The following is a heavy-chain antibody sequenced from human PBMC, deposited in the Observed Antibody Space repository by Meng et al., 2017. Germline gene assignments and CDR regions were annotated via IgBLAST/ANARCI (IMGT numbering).Heavy chain of an antibody. Sequence: SETLSLTCTVSGGSISSYYWSWIRQPPGKGLEWIGYIYYSGSTNYNSSLKRRVTISVDSSTNQLSLKLSSVTAADTAVYYCARAYYDSSPDYWGQGTLVTVSS. CDR3: ARAYYDSSPDY. D-gene: IGHD3-22*01. V-gene: IGHV4-59*12. CDR1: GGSISSYY. CDR2: IYYSGST. J-gene: IGHJ4*02.